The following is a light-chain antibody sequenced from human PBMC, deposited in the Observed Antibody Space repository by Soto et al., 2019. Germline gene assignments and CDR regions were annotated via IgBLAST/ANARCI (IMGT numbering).Light chain of an antibody. CDR3: QTWGTGIRV. CDR1: SGHSSSA. CDR2: LNSDGSH. Sequence: QLVLTQSPSASASLGASVNLTCSLTSGHSSSAIAWHQQQPDKGPRYLMTLNSDGSHSKGDGIPDRFSGSTSGAERYLTISSLQSEDEVDYFCQTWGTGIRVFGGGTKLTVL. J-gene: IGLJ2*01. V-gene: IGLV4-69*02.